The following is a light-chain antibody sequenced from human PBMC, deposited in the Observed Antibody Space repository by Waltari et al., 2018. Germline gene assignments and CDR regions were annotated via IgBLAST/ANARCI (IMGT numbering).Light chain of an antibody. CDR3: QLRSKWLRT. CDR1: QSVRTY. CDR2: DAA. V-gene: IGKV3-11*01. Sequence: EIVLTQSPATLSLSPGDRATPSCRASQSVRTYLAWYQQKPGQAPRLLIYDAATRATAIPARFSGSGSGTDFTLTISSLEPEDFAVYYCQLRSKWLRTFGQGTKVEV. J-gene: IGKJ1*01.